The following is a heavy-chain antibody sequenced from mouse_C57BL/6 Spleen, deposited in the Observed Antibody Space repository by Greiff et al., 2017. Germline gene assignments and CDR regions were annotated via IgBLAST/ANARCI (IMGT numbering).Heavy chain of an antibody. D-gene: IGHD2-5*01. V-gene: IGHV1-81*01. CDR3: ASPYSNLAY. CDR1: GYTFTSYG. Sequence: VQLQQSGAELARPGASVKLSCKASGYTFTSYGISWVKQRPGQGLEWIGEIYPRSGNTYYNEKFKGKATLTADKSSSTAYMELRSLTSEDSAVYFCASPYSNLAYWGQGTLVTVSA. CDR2: IYPRSGNT. J-gene: IGHJ3*01.